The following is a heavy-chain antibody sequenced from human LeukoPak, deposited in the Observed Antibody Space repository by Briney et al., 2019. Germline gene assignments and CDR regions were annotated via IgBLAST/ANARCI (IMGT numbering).Heavy chain of an antibody. Sequence: PSETLSLTCAVYGGSFSGYYWSWLRQPPGKGLEWLGEINHSGSTNYNPSLKSRVTISVDTSKNQFSLKLSSVTAADTAVYYCAGLVGRYSSGLYYYYFDYWGQGTLVTVSS. CDR3: AGLVGRYSSGLYYYYFDY. CDR2: INHSGST. V-gene: IGHV4-34*01. D-gene: IGHD3-22*01. J-gene: IGHJ4*02. CDR1: GGSFSGYY.